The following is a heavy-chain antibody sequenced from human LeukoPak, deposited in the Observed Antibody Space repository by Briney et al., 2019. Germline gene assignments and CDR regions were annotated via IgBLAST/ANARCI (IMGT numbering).Heavy chain of an antibody. CDR1: GFTFSTYA. D-gene: IGHD5-18*01. CDR2: ISSNGSNT. J-gene: IGHJ4*02. V-gene: IGHV3-64*02. Sequence: PGGSLRLSCAASGFTFSTYAMHWVRQAPGKGLEYVSGISSNGSNTNYADSVEGRFTISRDNSKNTLYLRMGSLRLEDMAVYYCARVSGYSYGQWGQGTLVTVSS. CDR3: ARVSGYSYGQ.